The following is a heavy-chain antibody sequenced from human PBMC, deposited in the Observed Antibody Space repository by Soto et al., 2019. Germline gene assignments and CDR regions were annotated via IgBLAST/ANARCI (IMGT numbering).Heavy chain of an antibody. J-gene: IGHJ4*02. V-gene: IGHV2-5*02. CDR1: GFSLSSTRMA. CDR3: AHIVVAGLGYYFDY. D-gene: IGHD6-19*01. CDR2: IYWADDK. Sequence: QITLKESGPTLVKPTQTLTLTCTFSGFSLSSTRMAVGLIRQPPGKALEWLALIYWADDKRYSPFLTSRLTITKDTSKNQVVLTMSSMDPVDTARYYCAHIVVAGLGYYFDYWGQGTLVTVSS.